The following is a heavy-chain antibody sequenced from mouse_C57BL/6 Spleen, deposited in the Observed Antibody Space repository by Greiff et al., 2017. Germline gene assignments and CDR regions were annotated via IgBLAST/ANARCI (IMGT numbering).Heavy chain of an antibody. CDR3: ARRYYDYGVAMDY. CDR1: GFNIKNTY. D-gene: IGHD2-4*01. Sequence: VQLQQSVAELVRPGASVKLSCTASGFNIKNTYMHWVKQRPEQGLEWIGRIDPANGNTKYAPKFQGKATISADTSSNTDYLQLSSLTSENTAIYYRARRYYDYGVAMDYWGQGTSVTVSS. CDR2: IDPANGNT. V-gene: IGHV14-3*01. J-gene: IGHJ4*01.